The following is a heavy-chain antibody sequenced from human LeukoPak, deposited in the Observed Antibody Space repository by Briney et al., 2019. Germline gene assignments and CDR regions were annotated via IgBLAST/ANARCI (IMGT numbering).Heavy chain of an antibody. CDR3: ATELGGNSREGS. CDR1: GYTLTELS. V-gene: IGHV1-24*01. D-gene: IGHD4-23*01. CDR2: FDPEDGET. Sequence: ASVKVSCKVSGYTLTELSMHWVRQAPGKGLEWMGGFDPEDGETIYAQKFQGRVTMTEDTSTDTAYMELSSLRSEDTAMYYCATELGGNSREGSWGQGTLVTVSS. J-gene: IGHJ5*02.